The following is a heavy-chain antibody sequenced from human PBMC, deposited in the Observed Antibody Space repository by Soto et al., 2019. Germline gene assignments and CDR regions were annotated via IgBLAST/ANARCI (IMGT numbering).Heavy chain of an antibody. CDR3: AKSVRGIAARPMNCFHP. CDR2: ISGSGGST. CDR1: GFTFSSYA. Sequence: GGSLRLSCAASGFTFSSYAMSWVRQAPGKGLEWVSAISGSGGSTYYADSVKGRFTISRDNSKNTLYLQMNSLRAEDTAVYYCAKSVRGIAARPMNCFHPWCQGTLVTVSS. J-gene: IGHJ5*02. D-gene: IGHD6-6*01. V-gene: IGHV3-23*01.